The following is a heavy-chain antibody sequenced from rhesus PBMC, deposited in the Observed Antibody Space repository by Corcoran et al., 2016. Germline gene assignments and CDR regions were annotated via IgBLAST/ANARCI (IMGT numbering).Heavy chain of an antibody. D-gene: IGHD2-15*01. V-gene: IGHV4-169*01. CDR2: IHGSRSSS. CDR3: ARTSLDF. J-gene: IGHJ4*01. Sequence: KLQESGPGLVRPSETLSLTCGVPGGSTTSSHWSWTSQAPGKGLEWIGYIHGSRSSSNYNPSLKSRVTLSVDASKNQLSLKLISVTAADTAVYYCARTSLDFWGQGVLVTVSS. CDR1: GGSTTSSH.